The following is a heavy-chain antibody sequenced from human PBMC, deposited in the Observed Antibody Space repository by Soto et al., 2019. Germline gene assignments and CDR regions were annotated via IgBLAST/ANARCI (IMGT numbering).Heavy chain of an antibody. D-gene: IGHD3-16*01. CDR2: INSVGSNT. J-gene: IGHJ4*02. Sequence: GGSLRLSCAASGFTFGSYVMSWVRQAPGKGLEWVSSINSVGSNTNYADSVKGRFTISRDNSKNTLYLQMNSLRVEDTAVYYCAKRPQSYAYYFDFWGQGTLVTVSS. V-gene: IGHV3-23*01. CDR3: AKRPQSYAYYFDF. CDR1: GFTFGSYV.